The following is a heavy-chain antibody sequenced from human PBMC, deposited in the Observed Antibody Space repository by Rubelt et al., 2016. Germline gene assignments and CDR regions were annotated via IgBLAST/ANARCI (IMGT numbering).Heavy chain of an antibody. V-gene: IGHV1-18*01. CDR2: ISAYNGNT. Sequence: QVQLVQSGAEVKKPGASVKVSCKASGYTFTSYGISWVRQAPGQGLEWMGWISAYNGNTNYAQTRLGRVTMTTDTSTSTAYMELRSLRSDDTAVYYCARDRIRIAARQGWYFDLWGRGTLFTVSS. CDR3: ARDRIRIAARQGWYFDL. D-gene: IGHD6-6*01. J-gene: IGHJ2*01. CDR1: GYTFTSYG.